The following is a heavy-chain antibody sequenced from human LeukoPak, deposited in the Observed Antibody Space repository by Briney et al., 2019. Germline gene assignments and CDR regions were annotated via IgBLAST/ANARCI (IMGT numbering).Heavy chain of an antibody. CDR3: AKLDSVGAVAEYFQH. D-gene: IGHD3-10*01. CDR2: ISWNSGSI. Sequence: GGSLRLSCAASGFTFDDYAMHWVRQAPGKGLEWVSGISWNSGSIGYADSVKGRFTISRDNAKNSLYLQMNSLRAEDTAVYYCAKLDSVGAVAEYFQHWGQGTLVTVSS. CDR1: GFTFDDYA. V-gene: IGHV3-9*01. J-gene: IGHJ1*01.